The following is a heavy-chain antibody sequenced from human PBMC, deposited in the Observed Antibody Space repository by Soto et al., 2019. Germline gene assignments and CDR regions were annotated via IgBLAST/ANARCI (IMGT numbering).Heavy chain of an antibody. V-gene: IGHV3-23*01. CDR2: ISYDGGST. CDR3: AKLVGSQLPRRYFDY. Sequence: GGSLRLSCAASEFTFSNYAMSWVRQAPGKGLEWVSGISYDGGSTSYADSVKGRFTISRDNSKNTVYLQMNSLRAEDTAVYYCAKLVGSQLPRRYFDYWGQGALVTVSS. D-gene: IGHD6-6*01. J-gene: IGHJ4*02. CDR1: EFTFSNYA.